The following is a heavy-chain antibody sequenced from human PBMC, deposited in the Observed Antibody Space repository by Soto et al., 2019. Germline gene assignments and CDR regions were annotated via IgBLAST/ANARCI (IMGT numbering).Heavy chain of an antibody. D-gene: IGHD3-3*01. V-gene: IGHV3-7*03. CDR1: GFTFSSYW. CDR2: IKQDGTEK. CDR3: ARDKYYDFWIGYSNYYFDY. J-gene: IGHJ4*02. Sequence: GGSLRLSCAASGFTFSSYWMSWVRQAPGKGLAWVADIKQDGTEKYYVDSVKGRFTISRDNAKNSLYLQMNSLRAEDTAVHYCARDKYYDFWIGYSNYYFDYWGQGALVTVSS.